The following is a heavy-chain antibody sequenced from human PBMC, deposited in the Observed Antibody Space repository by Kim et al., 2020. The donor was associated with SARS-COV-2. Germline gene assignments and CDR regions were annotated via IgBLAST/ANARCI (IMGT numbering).Heavy chain of an antibody. J-gene: IGHJ4*02. D-gene: IGHD3-22*01. CDR1: GGSINTSPYY. CDR3: ARHADYYDSLDRRRREFDY. CDR2: VYYSGST. V-gene: IGHV4-39*01. Sequence: SETLSLTCSVSGGSINTSPYYWGWIRQPPGKGLEWIGSVYYSGSTFYSPSLKSRVTISGDTSKNRFSLRLTSVTAADTAVYFCARHADYYDSLDRRRREFDYWGQGNLVTVSS.